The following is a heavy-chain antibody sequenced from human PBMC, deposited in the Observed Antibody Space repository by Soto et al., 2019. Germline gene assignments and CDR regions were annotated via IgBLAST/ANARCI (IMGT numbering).Heavy chain of an antibody. CDR2: ISYDGAHT. J-gene: IGHJ4*01. Sequence: QVQLMESGGGVVQPGRSLRLSCVTSAFSFSSHAMHWVRQAPGKGLEWGAIISYDGAHTYYADSVKGRFTISRDNSKSTLYLEMTSLTAEDTSLYYCARGSSGRDYFDYWGQGTLVTVSS. CDR1: AFSFSSHA. D-gene: IGHD1-26*01. CDR3: ARGSSGRDYFDY. V-gene: IGHV3-33*01.